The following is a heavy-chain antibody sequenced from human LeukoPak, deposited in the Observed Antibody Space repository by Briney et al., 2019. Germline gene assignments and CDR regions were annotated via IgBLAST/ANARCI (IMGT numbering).Heavy chain of an antibody. CDR2: INHSGST. CDR3: ARVGVGTTLDV. J-gene: IGHJ6*02. Sequence: SETLSLTCAVYGGSFSGYYWSWIRQPPGKGLEWIGEINHSGSTNYNPSLKSRVTISVDTSKNQFSLKLSSVTAADTAVYYCARVGVGTTLDVWGQGTTVTVSS. V-gene: IGHV4-34*01. CDR1: GGSFSGYY. D-gene: IGHD2-21*02.